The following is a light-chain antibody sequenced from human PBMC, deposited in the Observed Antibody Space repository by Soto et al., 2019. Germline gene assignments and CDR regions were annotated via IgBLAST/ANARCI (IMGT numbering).Light chain of an antibody. V-gene: IGKV3-11*01. J-gene: IGKJ2*01. Sequence: EIVLTQSPATLSLSPGERATLSCRASQSVSTYVAWYQQKPGQVPRLLIYDAFNRATGIPARFSGSGSGTDFTLTISSLEPEDFAVYYCQQYGSSPRYTFGQGTKLEIK. CDR1: QSVSTY. CDR2: DAF. CDR3: QQYGSSPRYT.